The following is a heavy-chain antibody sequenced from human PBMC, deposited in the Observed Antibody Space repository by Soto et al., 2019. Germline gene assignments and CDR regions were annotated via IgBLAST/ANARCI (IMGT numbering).Heavy chain of an antibody. J-gene: IGHJ4*02. Sequence: SVKVSCKASGGTFSSCAISWVRQAPGQGLEWMGGIIPIFGTANYAQKFQGRVTITADESTSTAYMELSGLRSEDTAVYYCASRWIAAAGTKWGYYFDYWGQGTLVTVSS. CDR3: ASRWIAAAGTKWGYYFDY. V-gene: IGHV1-69*13. CDR2: IIPIFGTA. D-gene: IGHD6-13*01. CDR1: GGTFSSCA.